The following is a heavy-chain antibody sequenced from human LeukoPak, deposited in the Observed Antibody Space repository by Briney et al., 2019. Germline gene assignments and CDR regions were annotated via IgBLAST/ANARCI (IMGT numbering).Heavy chain of an antibody. Sequence: SETLSLTCTVSGGSISSSSYYWGWIRQPPGKGLEWIGSIYYSGSTYYNPSLKSRVTISVDTSKNQFSLKLSSVTAADTAVYYCARESYYGSGSYYMDAFDIWGQGTMVTVSS. CDR2: IYYSGST. V-gene: IGHV4-39*02. CDR3: ARESYYGSGSYYMDAFDI. D-gene: IGHD3-10*01. CDR1: GGSISSSSYY. J-gene: IGHJ3*02.